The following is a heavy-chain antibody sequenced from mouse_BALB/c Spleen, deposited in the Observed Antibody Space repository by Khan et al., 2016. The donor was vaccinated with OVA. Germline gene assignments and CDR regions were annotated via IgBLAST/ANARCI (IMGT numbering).Heavy chain of an antibody. J-gene: IGHJ4*01. CDR2: INPRSGYT. V-gene: IGHV1-4*01. CDR3: ARRTTEYALDY. Sequence: QVQLQQSGAELARPGASVKMSCKASGYTFTSHTMHWVKQRPGQGLEWIGYINPRSGYTQYTQKFNDKAALTAEISSSTAYMQLSSLTSEDSAVYYCARRTTEYALDYWGQGTSVTVSS. CDR1: GYTFTSHT. D-gene: IGHD2-14*01.